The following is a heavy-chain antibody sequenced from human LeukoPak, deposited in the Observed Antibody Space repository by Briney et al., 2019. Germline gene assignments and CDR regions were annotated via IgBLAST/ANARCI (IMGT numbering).Heavy chain of an antibody. D-gene: IGHD6-19*01. CDR1: GGSISTSNYY. Sequence: SETLSLTCTVSGGSISTSNYYWGWIRQPPGKGLEWIGNIFYSGSTYYSPSLKSRVTISLDTSRNQFSLKLNSVTAADTAVYYCARSPVAGPPNYFDYLGQGTLVTVSS. J-gene: IGHJ4*02. CDR2: IFYSGST. CDR3: ARSPVAGPPNYFDY. V-gene: IGHV4-39*07.